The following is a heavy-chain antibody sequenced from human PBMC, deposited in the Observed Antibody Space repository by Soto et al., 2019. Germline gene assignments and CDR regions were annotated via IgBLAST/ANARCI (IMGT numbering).Heavy chain of an antibody. D-gene: IGHD6-13*01. CDR3: ARAPQTVAGAGIWY. CDR2: ISGYNGDT. V-gene: IGHV1-18*04. J-gene: IGHJ4*02. Sequence: ASVKVSCKASGGTFSSYGISWVRQAPGQGLEWMGWISGYNGDTNYAQKFQGRVTMTTDTSTSTAYMELRSLRSDDTAVYYCARAPQTVAGAGIWYWGQGTLVTVSS. CDR1: GGTFSSYG.